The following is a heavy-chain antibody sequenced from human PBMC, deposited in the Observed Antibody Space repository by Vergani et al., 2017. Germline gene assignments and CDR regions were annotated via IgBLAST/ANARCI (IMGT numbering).Heavy chain of an antibody. CDR3: ARRWVGYCSGGSCYGGWFDP. J-gene: IGHJ5*02. CDR1: GYSFTSYW. Sequence: EVQLVQSGAEVKKPGESLTISCKGSGYSFTSYWIGWARQMPGKGLEWMGIIYPGDSDTRYSPSFQGQVTISADKSISTAYLQWSSLKASDTAMYYCARRWVGYCSGGSCYGGWFDPWGQGTLVTVSS. CDR2: IYPGDSDT. D-gene: IGHD2-15*01. V-gene: IGHV5-51*01.